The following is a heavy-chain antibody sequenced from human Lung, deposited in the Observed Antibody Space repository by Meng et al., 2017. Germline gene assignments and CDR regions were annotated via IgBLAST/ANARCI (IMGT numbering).Heavy chain of an antibody. CDR1: GFTFSNAW. J-gene: IGHJ4*01. CDR2: IKSKTDGETA. V-gene: IGHV3-15*01. CDR3: QWLSTHPPDQ. Sequence: VPQGVCGGGLVGPGGSLRLSCAASGFTFSNAWMSWVRQAPGKGLEWVGRIKSKTDGETADYAAPVKGRFTISRDDSQNTLYLQMNSLKTEDTAVYYCQWLSTHPPDQWGQGTLVTVSS. D-gene: IGHD3-22*01.